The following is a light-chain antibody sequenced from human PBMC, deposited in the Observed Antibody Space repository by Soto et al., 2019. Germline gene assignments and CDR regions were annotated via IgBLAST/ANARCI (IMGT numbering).Light chain of an antibody. CDR2: KAS. CDR1: QSISSW. Sequence: DIQMTQSPSTLSASVGDRVTITCRASQSISSWLAWYQQKPGKAPKLLIYKASSLESGVTSRFSGSGSGTEFTLIISSLQPDDFATYYCQQYNSYSGFTFGPGTKVDIK. CDR3: QQYNSYSGFT. J-gene: IGKJ3*01. V-gene: IGKV1-5*03.